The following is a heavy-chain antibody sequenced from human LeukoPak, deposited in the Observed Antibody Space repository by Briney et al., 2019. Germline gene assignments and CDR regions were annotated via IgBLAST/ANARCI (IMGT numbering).Heavy chain of an antibody. CDR1: GFTFSSYG. V-gene: IGHV3-30*18. CDR3: AKVKVFWSGPARFDP. D-gene: IGHD3-3*01. J-gene: IGHJ5*02. CDR2: ISYDGSNK. Sequence: GRSLRLSCAASGFTFSSYGMHWVRQAPGKGLEWVAVISYDGSNKYYADSVKSRFTISRDNSKNTLYLQMNSLRAEDTAVYYCAKVKVFWSGPARFDPWGQGTLVTVSS.